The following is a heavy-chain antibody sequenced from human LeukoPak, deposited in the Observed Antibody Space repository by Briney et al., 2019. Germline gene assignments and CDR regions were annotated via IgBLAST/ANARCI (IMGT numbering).Heavy chain of an antibody. V-gene: IGHV1-69*13. Sequence: ASVKVSCEASGGTFSSYAISWVRQAPGQGLEWMGGIIPIFGTANYAQKFQGRVTITADESTSTAYMELSSLRSEDTAVYYCARAANLLGYCSGGSCYLDAFDIWGQGTMVTVSS. J-gene: IGHJ3*02. CDR2: IIPIFGTA. D-gene: IGHD2-15*01. CDR1: GGTFSSYA. CDR3: ARAANLLGYCSGGSCYLDAFDI.